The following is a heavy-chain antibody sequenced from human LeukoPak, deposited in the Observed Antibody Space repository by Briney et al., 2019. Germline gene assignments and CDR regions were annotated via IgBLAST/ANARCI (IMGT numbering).Heavy chain of an antibody. D-gene: IGHD1-1*01. CDR1: GFTFSSYA. V-gene: IGHV3-21*01. J-gene: IGHJ4*02. CDR3: ASGIRERGFDY. CDR2: ISPTGGAI. Sequence: PGGSLRPSCAASGFTFSSYAMSWVRQAPGRGLEWVSSISPTGGAIFYADSLRGRFTISRDNAKNSLYLQMNSLRAEDTALYFCASGIRERGFDYWGQGTLVTVSS.